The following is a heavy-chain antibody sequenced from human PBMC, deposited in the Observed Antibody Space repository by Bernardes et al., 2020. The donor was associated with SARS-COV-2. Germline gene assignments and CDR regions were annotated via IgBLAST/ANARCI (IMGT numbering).Heavy chain of an antibody. Sequence: GWSLSLSCAASGFTFSSYAMSWVRQAPGKGLEWVSAISGSGGSTYYADSVKGRFTISRDNSKNTLYLQMNSLRAEDTAVYYCVKVRDGITIFGVVIIGPYGMDVWGQGTTVTVSS. CDR3: VKVRDGITIFGVVIIGPYGMDV. J-gene: IGHJ6*02. CDR2: ISGSGGST. V-gene: IGHV3-23*01. CDR1: GFTFSSYA. D-gene: IGHD3-3*01.